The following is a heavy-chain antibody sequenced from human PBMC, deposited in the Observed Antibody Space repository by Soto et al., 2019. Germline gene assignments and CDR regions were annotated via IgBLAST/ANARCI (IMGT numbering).Heavy chain of an antibody. D-gene: IGHD3-10*01. Sequence: QVQLVQSGAEVKKPGSSVKVSCKASGDTFNFYTINWVRQAPGLGLEWMGRFNPILSFSNSALKFQGIVTLTADKSTSTAYMVLSSLRSEDTAIYYCATSFGSGSQAFNYWSQGALVTVSS. CDR1: GDTFNFYT. CDR2: FNPILSFS. CDR3: ATSFGSGSQAFNY. J-gene: IGHJ4*02. V-gene: IGHV1-69*02.